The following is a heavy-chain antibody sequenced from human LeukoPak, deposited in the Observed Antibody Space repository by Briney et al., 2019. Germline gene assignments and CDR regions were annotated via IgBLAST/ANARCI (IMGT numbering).Heavy chain of an antibody. CDR3: AKMPIPRYSYGPIDY. Sequence: PGGSLRLSCAASGFTFSSYGMHWVRQAPGKGLEWVAFIRYDGSNKYYADSVKGRLTISRDNSKNTLYLQMNSLRAEDTAVYYCAKMPIPRYSYGPIDYWGQGTLVTVSS. D-gene: IGHD5-18*01. CDR2: IRYDGSNK. J-gene: IGHJ4*02. V-gene: IGHV3-30*02. CDR1: GFTFSSYG.